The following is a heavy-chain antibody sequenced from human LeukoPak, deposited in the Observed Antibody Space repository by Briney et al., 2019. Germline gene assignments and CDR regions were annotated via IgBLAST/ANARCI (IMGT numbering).Heavy chain of an antibody. CDR1: GFTFSSYA. D-gene: IGHD3-22*01. CDR2: ISGSGGST. CDR3: AKDQYYDSSGYYYHYFDH. V-gene: IGHV3-23*01. J-gene: IGHJ4*02. Sequence: GASLRLSCAASGFTFSSYAMSWVRQAPGKGLEWVSAISGSGGSTYYADSVKGRFTISRDNSKNTLYLQMNSLRAEDTAVYYCAKDQYYDSSGYYYHYFDHWGQGTLVTVSS.